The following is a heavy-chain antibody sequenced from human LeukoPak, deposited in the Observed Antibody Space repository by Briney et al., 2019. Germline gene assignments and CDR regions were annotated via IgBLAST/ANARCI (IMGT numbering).Heavy chain of an antibody. V-gene: IGHV3-9*01. CDR1: GFTFDDYA. Sequence: GGSLRLSCAASGFTFDDYAMHWVRQAPGKGLEWVSGFSWNSGSIGYADSVKGRFTISRDNAKNSLYLQMNSLRAEDTALYYCAKGARYSSSWYEEDFDYWGQGTLVTVSS. CDR3: AKGARYSSSWYEEDFDY. D-gene: IGHD6-13*01. CDR2: FSWNSGSI. J-gene: IGHJ4*02.